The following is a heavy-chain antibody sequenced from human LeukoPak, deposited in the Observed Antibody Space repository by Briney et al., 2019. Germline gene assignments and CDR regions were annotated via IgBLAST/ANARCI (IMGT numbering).Heavy chain of an antibody. CDR3: AGSMVRGVMALGY. CDR2: ISDSGNT. Sequence: PGGSLRLSCAASGFTLSSYAMSWVRQAPGKGLEWVSAISDSGNTYHADSVKGRFTISRDSSKNSLYLQMDSLRAEDTAVYYCAGSMVRGVMALGYWGQGTLVTVSS. D-gene: IGHD3-10*01. CDR1: GFTLSSYA. J-gene: IGHJ4*02. V-gene: IGHV3-23*01.